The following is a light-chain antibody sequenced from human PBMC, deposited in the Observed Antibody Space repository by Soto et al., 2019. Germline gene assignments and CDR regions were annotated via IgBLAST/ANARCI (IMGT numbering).Light chain of an antibody. CDR2: GVS. CDR1: SSDVGGYNY. V-gene: IGLV2-14*01. Sequence: QSVLTQPASVSGSAGQSITVSCTGTSSDVGGYNYVSWYQQHPGKAPKVIIYGVSNRPSGVSNRFSGSKSANTASLTISGLXAEDEADYYCSSYTSSSTLYVFGTGTKVTV. CDR3: SSYTSSSTLYV. J-gene: IGLJ1*01.